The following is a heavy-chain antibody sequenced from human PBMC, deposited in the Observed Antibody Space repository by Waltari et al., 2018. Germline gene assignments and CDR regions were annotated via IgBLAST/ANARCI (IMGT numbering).Heavy chain of an antibody. J-gene: IGHJ4*02. V-gene: IGHV4-39*01. CDR3: ASRIAARPLYYYFDY. CDR1: GGSISSSSYY. Sequence: QLQLQESGPGLVKPSETLSLTYTVSGGSISSSSYYWGWIRQPPGKGLEWIGSIYYSGSTYYNPSLKSRVTISVDTSKNQFSLKLSSVTAADTAVYYCASRIAARPLYYYFDYWGQGTLVTVSS. D-gene: IGHD6-6*01. CDR2: IYYSGST.